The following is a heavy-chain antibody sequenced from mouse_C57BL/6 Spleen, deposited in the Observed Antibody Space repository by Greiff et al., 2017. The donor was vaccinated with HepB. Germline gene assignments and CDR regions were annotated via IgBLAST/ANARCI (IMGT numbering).Heavy chain of an antibody. CDR3: ARYNSSWDGYYSSSY. J-gene: IGHJ2*01. CDR2: FYPGSGST. D-gene: IGHD2-3*01. V-gene: IGHV1-55*01. Sequence: VQLQQPGAELVKPGASVKMSCKASGYTFTSYWITWVKQRPGQGLEWIGDFYPGSGSTNYNEKFKSKATLTVDTSSSTAYMQLSSLTSEDSAVYYCARYNSSWDGYYSSSYWGQGTTLTVSS. CDR1: GYTFTSYW.